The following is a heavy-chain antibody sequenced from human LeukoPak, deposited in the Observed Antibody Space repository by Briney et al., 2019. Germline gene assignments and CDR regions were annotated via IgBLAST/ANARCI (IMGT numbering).Heavy chain of an antibody. V-gene: IGHV3-48*03. D-gene: IGHD6-6*01. Sequence: VGSLRLSCAASGFTFSSYEMNWVRQARGKGLEWVSYISSSGSTIYYADSVKSRFTISIDNDKNSLYMQMNSLRAEDTAVYYCARVGQLPARLIDYWGQGTLVTVSS. CDR3: ARVGQLPARLIDY. CDR2: ISSSGSTI. CDR1: GFTFSSYE. J-gene: IGHJ4*02.